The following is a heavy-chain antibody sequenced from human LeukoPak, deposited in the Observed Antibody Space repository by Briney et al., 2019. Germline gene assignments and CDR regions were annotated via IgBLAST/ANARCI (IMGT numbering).Heavy chain of an antibody. CDR1: GFTFSDYC. Sequence: PGGSLRLSCAASGFTFSDYCMSWIRQAPGKGLELVSYISSSGSTIYYADSVKGRFTISRDNAKNSLYLQMNSLRAEATAVYYCARGIDYGEGYDYWGQGTLVTVSS. CDR3: ARGIDYGEGYDY. D-gene: IGHD4-17*01. J-gene: IGHJ4*02. V-gene: IGHV3-11*04. CDR2: ISSSGSTI.